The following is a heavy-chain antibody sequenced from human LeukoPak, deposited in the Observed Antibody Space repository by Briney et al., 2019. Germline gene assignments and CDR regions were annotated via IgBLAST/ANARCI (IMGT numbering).Heavy chain of an antibody. D-gene: IGHD1-1*01. CDR2: ISDDGSNK. Sequence: VGSPRLSPAQSGVTSCSYTTQCGCHAPGKGLERGAVISDDGSNKYYADSVKGRFTISRDNPKSTLYRKMTSLRAEDTAIYYASNDSRAITSREICDYRGRRTMVTVSS. CDR1: GVTSCSYT. V-gene: IGHV3-30-3*02. J-gene: IGHJ4*02. CDR3: SNDSRAITSREICDY.